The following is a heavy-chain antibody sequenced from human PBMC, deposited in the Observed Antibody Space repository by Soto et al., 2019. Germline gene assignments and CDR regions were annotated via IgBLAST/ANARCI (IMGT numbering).Heavy chain of an antibody. V-gene: IGHV4-59*01. CDR3: ERETNAAFNNSFDT. Sequence: PSSSXSLTGIFGVCSITCYHLILIRHFPGKGREWIAYTSYTGNTNYNPSLQSRVTISMDPSKNQLSLKLTSMTAADTAVYYCERETNAAFNNSFDTWGHGTLVTVSS. CDR1: VCSITCYH. CDR2: TSYTGNT. J-gene: IGHJ5*01. D-gene: IGHD1-20*01.